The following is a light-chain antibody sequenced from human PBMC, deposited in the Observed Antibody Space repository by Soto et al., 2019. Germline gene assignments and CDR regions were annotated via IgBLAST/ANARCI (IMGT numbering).Light chain of an antibody. CDR3: QQYHIYQT. J-gene: IGKJ1*01. Sequence: DVQMTQSPSTLSASVGNRITINCRASQSIQHWLAWYQQKPGKAPKVLIHQTSILLSGVPSRFSGSGSETEFSLTISGLQPDDSATYFCQQYHIYQTFGQGTKVDIK. CDR2: QTS. V-gene: IGKV1-5*03. CDR1: QSIQHW.